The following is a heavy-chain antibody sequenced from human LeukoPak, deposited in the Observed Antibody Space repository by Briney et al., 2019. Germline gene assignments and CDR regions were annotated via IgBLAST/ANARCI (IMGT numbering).Heavy chain of an antibody. CDR3: ARHPPPTPTEYYLYYMDV. CDR2: ISYDGNDK. CDR1: GFTFRSYG. D-gene: IGHD3-10*01. V-gene: IGHV3-30*03. Sequence: GGSLRLSCAASGFTFRSYGMHWVRQAPGKGLEWVALISYDGNDKYYADSVNGRFTISRDNSKNTLYLQMNSLRAEDTAVYYCARHPPPTPTEYYLYYMDVWGKGTTVTISS. J-gene: IGHJ6*03.